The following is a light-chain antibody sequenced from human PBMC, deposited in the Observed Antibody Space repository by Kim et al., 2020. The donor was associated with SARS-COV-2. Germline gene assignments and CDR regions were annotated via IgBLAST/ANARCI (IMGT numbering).Light chain of an antibody. CDR2: AAA. CDR1: HAIGSY. V-gene: IGKV1-39*01. J-gene: IGKJ3*01. CDR3: HQPNTDPFT. Sequence: ASFADRSTIPCRASHAIGSYLKVCQQKAGRGPKILVYAAANLESGVPTRFSATGSGTDFTLTISNLRPEEVATDYCHQPNTDPFTFGPGTKVDIK.